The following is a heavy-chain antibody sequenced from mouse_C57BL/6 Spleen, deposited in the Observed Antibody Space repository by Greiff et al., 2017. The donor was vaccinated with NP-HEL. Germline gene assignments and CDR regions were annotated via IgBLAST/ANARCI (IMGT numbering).Heavy chain of an antibody. V-gene: IGHV1-59*01. CDR1: GYTFTSYW. CDR3: ANSGHVWDY. CDR2: IDPSDSYT. J-gene: IGHJ2*01. D-gene: IGHD3-2*02. Sequence: QVQLQQPGAELVRPGTSVKLSCKASGYTFTSYWMHWVKQRPGQGLEWIGVIDPSDSYTNYNQKFKGKATLTVDTSSSTAYMQLSSLTSEDSAVYYCANSGHVWDYWGQGTTLTVSS.